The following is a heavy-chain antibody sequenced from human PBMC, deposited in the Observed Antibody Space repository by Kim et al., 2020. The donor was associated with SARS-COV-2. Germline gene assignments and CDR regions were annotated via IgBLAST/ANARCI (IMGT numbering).Heavy chain of an antibody. Sequence: ASVKVSCKTSGYTFTTRYLHWVRQAPGHGLEWMGWINAGSGVTDYAQRFQGRVTITRDKSIRTVYMELSSLRSDDTVVYYCARDNTETIEFWGEGTLLTVSS. CDR1: GYTFTTRY. CDR2: INAGSGVT. CDR3: ARDNTETIEF. V-gene: IGHV1-2*02. J-gene: IGHJ4*02.